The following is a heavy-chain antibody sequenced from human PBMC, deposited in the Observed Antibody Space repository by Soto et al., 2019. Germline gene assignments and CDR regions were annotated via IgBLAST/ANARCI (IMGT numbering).Heavy chain of an antibody. V-gene: IGHV1-18*01. D-gene: IGHD3-10*01. CDR3: AGDLGLSVWFGEPAFDY. CDR1: GGAFSSYA. J-gene: IGHJ4*01. CDR2: ISAYNGNT. Sequence: GGSVEVSCKASGGAFSSYAFSWARQAPGQGLEWMGWISAYNGNTNYAQKLQGRVTMPTDTSTSTAYMELRSLRSDDTAVYYCAGDLGLSVWFGEPAFDYWG.